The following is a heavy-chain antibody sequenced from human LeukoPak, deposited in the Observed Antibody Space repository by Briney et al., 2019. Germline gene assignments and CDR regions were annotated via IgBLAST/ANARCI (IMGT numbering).Heavy chain of an antibody. J-gene: IGHJ4*02. CDR3: ARRITSRDDFDY. Sequence: SQTLSLTCTVSGGSISSGGYYWSWIRQHPGKGLEWIGYIYYSGSTYYNPSLKSRVTISVDTSKNQFSLRLSSVTAADTAVYYCARRITSRDDFDYWGQGTLVTVSS. CDR2: IYYSGST. CDR1: GGSISSGGYY. V-gene: IGHV4-31*03.